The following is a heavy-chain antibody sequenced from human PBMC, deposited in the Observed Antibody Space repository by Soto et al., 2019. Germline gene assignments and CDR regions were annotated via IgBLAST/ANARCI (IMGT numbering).Heavy chain of an antibody. CDR3: ARVQSSPAPIFGVVITKSPYHLDY. J-gene: IGHJ4*02. CDR2: MNPNSGNT. CDR1: GYTFTSYD. Sequence: GASVKVCCKASGYTFTSYDIHWVRQATGQGLEWMGWMNPNSGNTGLARNFQGRVTMTTNTSISTAYMELSSLTSEDTAVYYCARVQSSPAPIFGVVITKSPYHLDYWGQGALVTVSS. V-gene: IGHV1-8*01. D-gene: IGHD3-3*01.